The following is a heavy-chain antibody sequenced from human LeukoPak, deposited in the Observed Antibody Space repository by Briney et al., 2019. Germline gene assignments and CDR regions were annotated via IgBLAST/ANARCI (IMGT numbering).Heavy chain of an antibody. CDR3: AKDNKGLRPDNAFDI. CDR1: GFPFSTYG. J-gene: IGHJ3*02. V-gene: IGHV3-23*01. Sequence: GGSLRLSCAASGFPFSTYGMSWVRQAPGKGLEWVSAITGSGTSTFYTDSVKGRFTVSRDNSKNTLYLQMNSLRAEDTAVYYCAKDNKGLRPDNAFDIWGQGTMVTVSS. D-gene: IGHD4-17*01. CDR2: ITGSGTST.